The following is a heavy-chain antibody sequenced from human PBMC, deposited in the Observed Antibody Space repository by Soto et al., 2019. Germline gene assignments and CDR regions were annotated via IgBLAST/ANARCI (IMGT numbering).Heavy chain of an antibody. CDR2: ISSSGDGT. CDR1: GFTFSTYA. CDR3: AKNGDFWCWGLDV. V-gene: IGHV3-23*01. J-gene: IGHJ6*02. Sequence: PGGSLRLSCAASGFTFSTYAMTWVRQAPGKGLEWVSIISSSGDGTYYVDSVKGRFTISRDNSRNTLSLQMNSLRAEDTAVYYCAKNGDFWCWGLDVWRQGTTVTVSS. D-gene: IGHD3-3*01.